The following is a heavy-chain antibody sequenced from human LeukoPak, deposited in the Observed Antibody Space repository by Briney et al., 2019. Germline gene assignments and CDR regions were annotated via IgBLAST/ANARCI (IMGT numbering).Heavy chain of an antibody. CDR3: ASTITVTTDY. V-gene: IGHV4-34*01. CDR2: INHSGST. Sequence: SETLSLTCAVYGGSISGYYWNWIRQPPGKGLEWIGEINHSGSTNYNPSLKSRVTMSLDTSKNQFSLKLSSVTAADTAVYYCASTITVTTDYWGQGTLVTVSS. D-gene: IGHD4-17*01. CDR1: GGSISGYY. J-gene: IGHJ4*02.